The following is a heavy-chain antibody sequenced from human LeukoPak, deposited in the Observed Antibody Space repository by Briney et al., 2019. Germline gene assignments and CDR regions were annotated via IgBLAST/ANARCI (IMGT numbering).Heavy chain of an antibody. V-gene: IGHV5-51*01. CDR1: GYSFTSYW. Sequence: KPGESLKISCKGSGYSFTSYWIGWVRQMPGKGLEWMGIIYPGDSDTRYSPSFQGQVTISADKSISTAYLQWSSLKASDTAMYYCAGHPYSSSFNDAFDIWGQGTMVTVSS. CDR3: AGHPYSSSFNDAFDI. CDR2: IYPGDSDT. D-gene: IGHD6-6*01. J-gene: IGHJ3*02.